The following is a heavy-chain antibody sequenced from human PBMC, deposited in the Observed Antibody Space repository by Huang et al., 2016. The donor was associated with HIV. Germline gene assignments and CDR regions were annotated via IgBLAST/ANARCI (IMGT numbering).Heavy chain of an antibody. CDR1: GYTFTSYG. CDR3: CAYGSGWMEAFDI. J-gene: IGHJ3*02. V-gene: IGHV1-18*01. Sequence: QVQLAQSGAEVKKPGASVKVSCKASGYTFTSYGISWVRQAAGQGLEWNGWIRTYNGDTNDSQDLQARVNMTTDTSTGTAYMELRRLGSDDTGVYYCCAYGSGWMEAFDIWGQGTMVTVSS. CDR2: IRTYNGDT. D-gene: IGHD6-19*01.